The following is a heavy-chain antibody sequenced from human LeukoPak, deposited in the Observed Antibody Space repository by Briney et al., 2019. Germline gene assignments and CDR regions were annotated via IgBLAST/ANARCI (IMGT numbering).Heavy chain of an antibody. Sequence: LRLSCAASGFTFSSYAMSWLRHPPGKGLQWIGYINYRGSTDYNSPLKSRVSMSIDTSKNQFSLNLTSVTDADTAVYYCARTRTDGFDIWGQGTTVAVSS. J-gene: IGHJ3*02. CDR2: INYRGST. V-gene: IGHV4-30-4*01. CDR3: ARTRTDGFDI. D-gene: IGHD1-1*01. CDR1: GFTFSSYA.